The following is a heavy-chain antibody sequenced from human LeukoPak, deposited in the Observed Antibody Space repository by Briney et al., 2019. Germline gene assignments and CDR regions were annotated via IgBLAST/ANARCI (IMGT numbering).Heavy chain of an antibody. CDR1: GGTFSSYA. D-gene: IGHD3-22*01. J-gene: IGHJ4*02. CDR3: ASGYYYDSSGFQFDY. CDR2: IIPIFGTA. V-gene: IGHV1-69*13. Sequence: ASVKVSCKASGGTFSSYAISWVRQAPGQGLEWMGGIIPIFGTANYAQEFQGRVTITADESTSTAYMELSSLRSEDTAVYYCASGYYYDSSGFQFDYWGQGTLVTVSS.